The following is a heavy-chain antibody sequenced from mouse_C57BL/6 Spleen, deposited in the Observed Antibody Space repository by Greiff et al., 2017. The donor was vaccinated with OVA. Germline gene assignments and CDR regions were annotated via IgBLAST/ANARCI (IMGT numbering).Heavy chain of an antibody. V-gene: IGHV1-76*01. CDR2: IYPGSGNT. J-gene: IGHJ1*03. D-gene: IGHD1-1*01. Sequence: VHLVESGAELVRPGASVKLSCKASGYTFTDYYINWVKQRPGQGLEWIARIYPGSGNTYYNEKFKGKATLTAEKSSSTAYMQLSSLTSEDSAVYFCARSLYGSSFYWYFDVWGTGTTVTVSS. CDR1: GYTFTDYY. CDR3: ARSLYGSSFYWYFDV.